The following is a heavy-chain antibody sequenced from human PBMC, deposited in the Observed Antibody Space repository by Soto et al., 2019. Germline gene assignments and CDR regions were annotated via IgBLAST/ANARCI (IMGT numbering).Heavy chain of an antibody. Sequence: SETLSLTCAVSGDSIGSSNWWSWVRQPPGKGLEWIGEIYHSGGTNYSPSLRSRVTISLDMSKNQFSLKLTSVTAADTAVYYCAVSTVGIVGATLYDFWGRGTLVTVSS. CDR1: GDSIGSSNW. CDR3: AVSTVGIVGATLYDF. CDR2: IYHSGGT. D-gene: IGHD1-26*01. J-gene: IGHJ4*02. V-gene: IGHV4-4*02.